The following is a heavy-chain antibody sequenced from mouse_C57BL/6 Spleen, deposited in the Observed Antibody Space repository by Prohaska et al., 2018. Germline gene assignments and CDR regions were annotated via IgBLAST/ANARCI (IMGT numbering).Heavy chain of an antibody. CDR3: AREGLLGYAMDY. CDR2: INPNNGGT. Sequence: EVQLQQSGPELVKPGASVKIPSKASGYTFTDYNMDWVKQSHGKSLEWIGDINPNNGGTIYNQKFKGKATLTVDKSSSTAYMELRSLTSEDTAVYYCAREGLLGYAMDYWGQGTSVTVSS. D-gene: IGHD3-1*01. CDR1: GYTFTDYN. J-gene: IGHJ4*01. V-gene: IGHV1-18*01.